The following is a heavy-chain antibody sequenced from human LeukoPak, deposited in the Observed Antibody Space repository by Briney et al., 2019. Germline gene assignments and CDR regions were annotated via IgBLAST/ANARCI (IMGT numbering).Heavy chain of an antibody. J-gene: IGHJ4*02. CDR3: ARVGTSGWTSDY. Sequence: PGGSLRLSCAASGFTFSSYSINWVRQAPGKGLEWLSYISSSSRTISYADSLKGRFTVSRDNAKNSLDQQMNSLRVEDTAVYYCARVGTSGWTSDYWGQGTLVTVSS. CDR1: GFTFSSYS. V-gene: IGHV3-48*04. D-gene: IGHD6-19*01. CDR2: ISSSSRTI.